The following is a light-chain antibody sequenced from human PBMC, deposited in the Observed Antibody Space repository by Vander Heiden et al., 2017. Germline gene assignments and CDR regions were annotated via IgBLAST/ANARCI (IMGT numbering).Light chain of an antibody. CDR3: GTWDSSMSPLKGV. CDR2: ENN. Sequence: QSVLTQPPSVSAAPGQKVTISCSGSSSNLGNNYVSWYQQLPGTAPKLLIYENNKRPSGIPDRFSGSKSGTSATLGITGLQTGDEADYYCGTWDSSMSPLKGVFGGGTKL. J-gene: IGLJ3*02. CDR1: SSNLGNNY. V-gene: IGLV1-51*02.